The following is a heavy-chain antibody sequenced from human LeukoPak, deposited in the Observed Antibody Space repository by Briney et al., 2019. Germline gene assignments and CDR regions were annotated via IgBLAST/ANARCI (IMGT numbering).Heavy chain of an antibody. CDR1: GFTFRTYV. Sequence: GGSLRLSCAASGFTFRTYVMKWVRQAPGKGLEWVSTIGSSGSFMYYADSVRGRFTISRDNAKNSLYLQMNSLRAEDAAVYYCAREDYSSGNPTIDNWGQGTLVTASS. CDR2: IGSSGSFM. D-gene: IGHD3-10*01. CDR3: AREDYSSGNPTIDN. V-gene: IGHV3-21*01. J-gene: IGHJ4*02.